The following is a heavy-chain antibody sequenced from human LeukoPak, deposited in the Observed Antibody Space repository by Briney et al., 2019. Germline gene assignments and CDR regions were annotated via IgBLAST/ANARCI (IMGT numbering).Heavy chain of an antibody. CDR3: TRASTLTSPFDY. V-gene: IGHV5-51*01. Sequence: GESLKISCKGSGYSFTSDWIGWVRQMPGEGLEWMGIIYPGDSDTRYSPSFQGQVSISADKSISTAYLQWSSLKASDTAMYYCTRASTLTSPFDYWGQGTLVTVSS. J-gene: IGHJ4*02. D-gene: IGHD4-11*01. CDR1: GYSFTSDW. CDR2: IYPGDSDT.